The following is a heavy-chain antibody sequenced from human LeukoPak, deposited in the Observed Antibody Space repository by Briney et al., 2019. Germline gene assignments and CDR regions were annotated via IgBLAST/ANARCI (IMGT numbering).Heavy chain of an antibody. J-gene: IGHJ4*02. CDR1: GYTFTSYY. Sequence: GASVKVSCKASGYTFTSYYMHWVRQAPGQGLEWMGIINPSGGSTSYAQKFQGRVSMTRDMSTSTVYMELSSLRSEDTAVYYCARDPGYDSSGYYYGYFDYWGLGTLVTVSS. D-gene: IGHD3-22*01. CDR2: INPSGGST. V-gene: IGHV1-46*01. CDR3: ARDPGYDSSGYYYGYFDY.